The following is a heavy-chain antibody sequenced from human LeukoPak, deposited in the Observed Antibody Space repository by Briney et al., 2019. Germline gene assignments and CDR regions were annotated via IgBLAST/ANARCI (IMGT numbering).Heavy chain of an antibody. J-gene: IGHJ3*02. D-gene: IGHD1-26*01. CDR1: GYTFTSYG. V-gene: IGHV1-18*01. CDR3: ARELAEWELPGAFDI. CDR2: ISAYNGNT. Sequence: ASVKVSCKASGYTFTSYGIRWVRQAPGQGLEWMGWISAYNGNTNYAQKLQGRVTMTTDTSTSTAYMELRSLRSDDTAVYYCARELAEWELPGAFDIWGQGTMVTVSS.